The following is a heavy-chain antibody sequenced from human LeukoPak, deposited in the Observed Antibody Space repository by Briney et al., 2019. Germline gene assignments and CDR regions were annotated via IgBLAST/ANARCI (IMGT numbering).Heavy chain of an antibody. V-gene: IGHV1-2*02. CDR1: GYTFTGYY. Sequence: ASVKVSCKASGYTFTGYYMHWVRQAPGQGLEWMGWINPNSGGTNYAQKFQGRVTMTRDTSISTAYMELSRLRSDDTAVYYCARPFRGVSGFDAYDMWGQGTPVTVS. J-gene: IGHJ3*02. D-gene: IGHD3-10*01. CDR2: INPNSGGT. CDR3: ARPFRGVSGFDAYDM.